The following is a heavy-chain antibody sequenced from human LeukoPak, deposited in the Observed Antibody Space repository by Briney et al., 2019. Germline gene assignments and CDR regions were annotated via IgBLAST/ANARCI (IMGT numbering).Heavy chain of an antibody. CDR3: ARRGFGCSSTSCYEFGGWFDP. J-gene: IGHJ5*02. CDR2: IYPGDSDT. Sequence: GESLKISCKGSGYSFTSYWIGWVRQLPGKGLEWMGIIYPGDSDTRYSPSFQGQVTISADKSISTAYLQWSSLKASDTAMYYCARRGFGCSSTSCYEFGGWFDPWGQGTLVTVSS. CDR1: GYSFTSYW. V-gene: IGHV5-51*01. D-gene: IGHD2-2*01.